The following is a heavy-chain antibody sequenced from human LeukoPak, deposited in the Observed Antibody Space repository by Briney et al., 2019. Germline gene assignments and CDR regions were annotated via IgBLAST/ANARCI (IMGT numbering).Heavy chain of an antibody. CDR1: GYTFIGYY. Sequence: VASVKVSCKASGYTFIGYYMHWVRQAPGQGLEWMGWINPNSGGTKYAQKFQGRVTMTRDTSISTAYMELSRLRSDDTAVYYCARDFSEYDILTGVFDYWGQGTLVTVSS. CDR2: INPNSGGT. V-gene: IGHV1-2*02. J-gene: IGHJ4*02. CDR3: ARDFSEYDILTGVFDY. D-gene: IGHD3-9*01.